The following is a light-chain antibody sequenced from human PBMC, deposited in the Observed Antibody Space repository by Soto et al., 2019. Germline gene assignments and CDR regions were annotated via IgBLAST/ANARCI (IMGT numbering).Light chain of an antibody. CDR3: QQYGSSPAFT. V-gene: IGKV3-20*01. J-gene: IGKJ4*01. CDR2: GAS. Sequence: ALTQSPGTLSLSPGERATLSCRASQSVSSSDLAWYQQKPGQAPRLLIYGASSRATGIPDRFSGSGSGTDFTLTISRLEPEDFAVYYCQQYGSSPAFTFGGGTKVEIQ. CDR1: QSVSSSD.